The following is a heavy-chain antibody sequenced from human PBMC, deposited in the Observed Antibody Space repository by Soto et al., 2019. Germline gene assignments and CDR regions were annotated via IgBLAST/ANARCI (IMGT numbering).Heavy chain of an antibody. V-gene: IGHV1-69*01. CDR3: ARDYYDSSGSTHGVFDY. CDR2: IIPIFGTA. D-gene: IGHD3-22*01. J-gene: IGHJ4*02. Sequence: QVQLVQAGAEVKKPGSSVKVSCKASGGTFSSYAISWVRQAPGQGLEWMGGIIPIFGTANYAQKCQGRVTITADESTSTAHMELSSLRSEDTAVYYCARDYYDSSGSTHGVFDYWGQGTLVTVSS. CDR1: GGTFSSYA.